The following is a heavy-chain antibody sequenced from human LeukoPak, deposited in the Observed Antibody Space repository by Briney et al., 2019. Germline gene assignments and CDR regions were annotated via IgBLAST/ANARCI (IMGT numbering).Heavy chain of an antibody. Sequence: GGSLRLSCAASGFTFSNYAMSWVRQAPGKGLEWVSAISGSGGSTYYADSVKGRFTISRDNSKNSLYLQMNSLRAEDTALYYCAKDSRIYYYDSSGYAYFDYWGQGTLVTVSS. CDR3: AKDSRIYYYDSSGYAYFDY. CDR2: ISGSGGST. D-gene: IGHD3-22*01. CDR1: GFTFSNYA. J-gene: IGHJ4*02. V-gene: IGHV3-23*01.